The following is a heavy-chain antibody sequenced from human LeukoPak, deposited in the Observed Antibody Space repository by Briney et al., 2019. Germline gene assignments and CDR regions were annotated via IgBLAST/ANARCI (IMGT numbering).Heavy chain of an antibody. CDR1: GFTFGNFA. V-gene: IGHV3-30-3*01. J-gene: IGHJ3*02. Sequence: PGGSLRLSCAASGFTFGNFAIHWVRQAPGKGLEWVAIISYDGSNKYYADSVKGRFTISRDNAKNSLYLQMNSLRAEDTAVYYCARVRKYSSGWYDAFDIWGQGTMVTVSS. D-gene: IGHD6-19*01. CDR2: ISYDGSNK. CDR3: ARVRKYSSGWYDAFDI.